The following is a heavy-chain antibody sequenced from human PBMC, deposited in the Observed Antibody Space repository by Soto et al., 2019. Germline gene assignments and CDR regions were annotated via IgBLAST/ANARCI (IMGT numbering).Heavy chain of an antibody. D-gene: IGHD1-20*01. CDR2: ITGSGDST. CDR1: GFTYSSYA. Sequence: EVQLLESGGGLVQPGESLRLSCAATGFTYSSYAMNWVRQAPGKGLEWVSVITGSGDSTYYADSVKGRFTISRDNSKNTLYVPMNSLSAEDTAVYYCAKAITGYNAPLDHWGQGTRVTVSS. J-gene: IGHJ4*02. V-gene: IGHV3-23*01. CDR3: AKAITGYNAPLDH.